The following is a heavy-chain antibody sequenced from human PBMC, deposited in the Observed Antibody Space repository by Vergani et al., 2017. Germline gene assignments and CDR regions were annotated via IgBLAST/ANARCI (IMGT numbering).Heavy chain of an antibody. D-gene: IGHD7-27*01. V-gene: IGHV4-4*07. CDR2: LCPSGST. Sequence: QVQLQESGPGLVKPSETLSLTCSASGAPISYWCWSWLRQPAGKGLEWIGRLCPSGSTNYKPSLKSRVTMSIDTCKNQFSLKLTSVTAADTAVYYCATGAGPFDIWGQGTLVTVSS. J-gene: IGHJ4*02. CDR3: ATGAGPFDI. CDR1: GAPISYWC.